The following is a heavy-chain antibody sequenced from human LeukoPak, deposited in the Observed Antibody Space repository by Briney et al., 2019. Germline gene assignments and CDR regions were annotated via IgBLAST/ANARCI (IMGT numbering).Heavy chain of an antibody. CDR1: GGSFSGYY. D-gene: IGHD6-6*01. V-gene: IGHV4-34*01. Sequence: SETLSLTCAVYGGSFSGYYWSWIRQPPGKGLVWIGEINHSGSTNYNPSLKSRVTISVDTSKNQFSLKLSSVTAADTAVYYCARVRPIAARRGGLDYWGQGTLVTVSS. CDR3: ARVRPIAARRGGLDY. CDR2: INHSGST. J-gene: IGHJ4*02.